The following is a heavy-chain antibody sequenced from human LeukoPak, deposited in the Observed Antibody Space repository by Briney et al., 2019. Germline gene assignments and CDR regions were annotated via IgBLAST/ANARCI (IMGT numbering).Heavy chain of an antibody. CDR2: INPHSGGS. CDR1: GYTFTDYY. Sequence: GASVKVSCKASGYTFTDYYLHWVRQAPGQGLEWMGWINPHSGGSNYARKFRGRVIMTRDTSITTAFLDFSSLRSDDTAIYYCARDKTSPYNGNYAFWGQGTLVTVSS. V-gene: IGHV1-2*02. J-gene: IGHJ4*02. D-gene: IGHD5-12*01. CDR3: ARDKTSPYNGNYAF.